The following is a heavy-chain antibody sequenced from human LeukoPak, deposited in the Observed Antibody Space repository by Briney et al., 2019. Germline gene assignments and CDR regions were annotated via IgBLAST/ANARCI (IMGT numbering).Heavy chain of an antibody. CDR3: ARTETKWELTVDFGLLHYFDY. CDR2: TIPIFGTA. D-gene: IGHD1-26*01. J-gene: IGHJ4*02. CDR1: GGTFSSYA. Sequence: SVKVSCKASGGTFSSYAISWVRQAPGQGLEWMGRTIPIFGTANYAQQFQGRVTITTDESTSTAYMELSSLRSEDTAVYYCARTETKWELTVDFGLLHYFDYWGQGTLVTVSS. V-gene: IGHV1-69*05.